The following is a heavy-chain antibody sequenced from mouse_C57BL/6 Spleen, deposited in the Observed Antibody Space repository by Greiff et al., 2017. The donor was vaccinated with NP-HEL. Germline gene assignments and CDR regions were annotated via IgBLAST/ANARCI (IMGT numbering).Heavy chain of an antibody. Sequence: VQLQQSGAELVRPGASVTLSCKASGYTFTDYEMHWVKQTPVHGLEWIGAIDPETGGTAYNQKFKGKAILTADKSSSTAYMELRSLTSEDSAVYYCTREAENYYGSSLYYFDYWGQGTTLTVSS. V-gene: IGHV1-15*01. J-gene: IGHJ2*01. CDR3: TREAENYYGSSLYYFDY. CDR1: GYTFTDYE. CDR2: IDPETGGT. D-gene: IGHD1-1*01.